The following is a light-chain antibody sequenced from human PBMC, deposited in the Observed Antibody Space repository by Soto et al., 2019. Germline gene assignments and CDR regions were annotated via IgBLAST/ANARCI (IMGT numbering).Light chain of an antibody. J-gene: IGKJ1*01. CDR2: GAS. Sequence: DIVMTQSPGTLSLSPGERATLSCRASQSVSSSYLAWYQQKPGQAPRLLIYGASSMDTGIPDRFSGSGSGTDFTLTISRLEPEDFAVYYCQQYGSSPRTFGQGTKVEIK. CDR1: QSVSSSY. CDR3: QQYGSSPRT. V-gene: IGKV3-20*01.